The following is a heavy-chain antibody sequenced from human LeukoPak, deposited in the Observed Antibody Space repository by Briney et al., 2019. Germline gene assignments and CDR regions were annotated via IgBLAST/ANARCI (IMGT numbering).Heavy chain of an antibody. V-gene: IGHV1-2*02. CDR1: GYTFTGYY. J-gene: IGHJ6*02. Sequence: ASVKVSCKASGYTFTGYYMHWVRQAPGQGLEGMGWINPNSGGTNYAQKFQGRVTMTRDTSISTAYMELSRLRSDDTAVYYCARDPLDFYYYYGMDVWGQGTTVTVSS. CDR3: ARDPLDFYYYYGMDV. CDR2: INPNSGGT.